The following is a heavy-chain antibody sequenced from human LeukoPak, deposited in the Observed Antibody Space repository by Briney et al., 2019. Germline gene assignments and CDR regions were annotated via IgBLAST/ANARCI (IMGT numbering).Heavy chain of an antibody. CDR1: GFTFSSYR. D-gene: IGHD6-13*01. J-gene: IGHJ6*03. V-gene: IGHV3-21*01. CDR3: AKDATAVPGTVYMDV. Sequence: GGSLRLSCAASGFTFSSYRMNWVRQAPGKGLEWVSCISSSSTYIYYADSVKGRFTISRDNAKNSVYLQMTSLRAEDTALYYCAKDATAVPGTVYMDVWGKGTTVTISS. CDR2: ISSSSTYI.